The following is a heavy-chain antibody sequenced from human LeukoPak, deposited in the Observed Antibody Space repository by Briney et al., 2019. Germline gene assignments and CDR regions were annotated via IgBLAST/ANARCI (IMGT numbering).Heavy chain of an antibody. V-gene: IGHV4-39*07. Sequence: SETLSLTCTVSGGSMISDTSYWSWIRQPPGKGLEWIGESNHSGSTNYNPSLKSRVTISVDTSKNQFSLKLSSVTAADTAVYYCARDRYCSSSSCYPDAFDIWGQGTMVTVSS. CDR2: SNHSGST. D-gene: IGHD2-2*01. CDR3: ARDRYCSSSSCYPDAFDI. J-gene: IGHJ3*02. CDR1: GGSMISDTSY.